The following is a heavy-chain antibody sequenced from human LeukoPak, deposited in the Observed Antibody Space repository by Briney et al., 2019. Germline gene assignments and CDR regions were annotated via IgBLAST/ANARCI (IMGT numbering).Heavy chain of an antibody. J-gene: IGHJ4*02. CDR2: INTYNGNT. V-gene: IGHV1-18*01. Sequence: GASVKVSCKASGYTFTNYGISWVRQAPGQGLEWMGWINTYNGNTNYAQKFQGRVTMTTDTSTSTAYMELRSLRSEDTAVYYCARSLVVPAAVPSCFDYWGQGTLVTVSS. D-gene: IGHD2-2*01. CDR3: ARSLVVPAAVPSCFDY. CDR1: GYTFTNYG.